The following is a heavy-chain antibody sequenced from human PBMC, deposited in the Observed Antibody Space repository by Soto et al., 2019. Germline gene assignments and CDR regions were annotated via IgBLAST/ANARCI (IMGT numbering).Heavy chain of an antibody. CDR3: ARWGSMVRGALSLPLYGIDV. D-gene: IGHD3-10*01. CDR2: IYYSGST. Sequence: QVQLQESGPGLVKPSQTLSLTCTVSGGSISSGGYYWSWIRQHPGKGLEWIGYIYYSGSTYYNPSLKSRVTISVDTSKNQFSLKLSSVTAADTAVYYCARWGSMVRGALSLPLYGIDVWGQGTTVTVSS. V-gene: IGHV4-31*03. J-gene: IGHJ6*02. CDR1: GGSISSGGYY.